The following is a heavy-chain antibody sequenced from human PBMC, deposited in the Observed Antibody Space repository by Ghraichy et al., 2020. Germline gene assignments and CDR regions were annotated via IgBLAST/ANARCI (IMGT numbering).Heavy chain of an antibody. D-gene: IGHD1-26*01. CDR1: GFSFSGYT. Sequence: GGSLRLPCEASGFSFSGYTMNWVRQAPGKGLEWVSSMSSNSDYIYYEDSVKSRFVISRDNAKNSLYLQMNSLRVEDTAVYFCVRGPTSGMDVWGQGITVTVSS. J-gene: IGHJ6*02. CDR2: MSSNSDYI. V-gene: IGHV3-21*01. CDR3: VRGPTSGMDV.